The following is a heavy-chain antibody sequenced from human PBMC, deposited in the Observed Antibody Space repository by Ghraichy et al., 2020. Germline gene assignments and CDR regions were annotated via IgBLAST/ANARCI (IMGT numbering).Heavy chain of an antibody. D-gene: IGHD7-27*01. J-gene: IGHJ4*02. CDR1: GGSISSGGDS. CDR3: AELGLGSY. Sequence: SETLSLTCTVSGGSISSGGDSWSWIRQPPGKGLEWMGYMYQSGSTYYNPSLKSRVTISADRSNNQFSLELASVTAADTAVYYCAELGLGSYWGQGTLVIVSS. V-gene: IGHV4-30-2*01. CDR2: MYQSGST.